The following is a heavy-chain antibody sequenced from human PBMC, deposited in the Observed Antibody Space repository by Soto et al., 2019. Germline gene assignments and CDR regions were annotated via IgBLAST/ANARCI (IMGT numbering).Heavy chain of an antibody. CDR1: GFSLTTSGVG. CDR3: AHRVLRTVFGLVTTTAIYFDF. Sequence: QITLNESGPTVVRPTETLTLTCRFSGFSLTTSGVGVGWIRQSPGKAPEWLALIYWDDDKRYSASLKSRLTITNATSMNQVVLPVSDLDPTDTATYYCAHRVLRTVFGLVTTTAIYFDFWGQGTPVAVSS. J-gene: IGHJ4*02. V-gene: IGHV2-5*02. CDR2: IYWDDDK. D-gene: IGHD3-3*01.